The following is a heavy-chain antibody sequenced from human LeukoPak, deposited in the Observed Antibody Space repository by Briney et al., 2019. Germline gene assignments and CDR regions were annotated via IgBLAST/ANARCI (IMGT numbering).Heavy chain of an antibody. D-gene: IGHD3-22*01. CDR2: IYYSGRT. CDR3: ARLFYDSGGFYTLEADY. V-gene: IGHV4-39*01. CDR1: GGSISSSRYY. J-gene: IGHJ4*02. Sequence: PSETLSLTCTVSGGSISSSRYYWGWIRQPPGKGLEWIGSIYYSGRTYKNPSLKSRVNISVDTSKNQFSLKLSSVTAADTAVYYCARLFYDSGGFYTLEADYWSQGTLVTVSS.